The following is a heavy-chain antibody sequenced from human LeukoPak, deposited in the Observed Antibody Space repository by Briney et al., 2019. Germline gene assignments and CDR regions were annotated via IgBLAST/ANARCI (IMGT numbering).Heavy chain of an antibody. CDR3: ARKGADCIAVAGTAYWYYYYYMDA. CDR2: INHSGST. D-gene: IGHD6-19*01. V-gene: IGHV4-34*01. CDR1: GGSFSGYY. J-gene: IGHJ6*03. Sequence: SETLSLTCAVYGGSFSGYYWSWIRQPPGKGLEWIGEINHSGSTNYNPSLKSRVTISVDTSKNQFSLKLSSVTAADTAVYYCARKGADCIAVAGTAYWYYYYYMDAWGKGTTVTVSS.